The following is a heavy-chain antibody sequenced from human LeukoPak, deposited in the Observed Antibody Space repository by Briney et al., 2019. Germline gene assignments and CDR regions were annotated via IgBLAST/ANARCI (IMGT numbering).Heavy chain of an antibody. D-gene: IGHD3-22*01. V-gene: IGHV4-39*01. CDR1: GGSISSGPYY. J-gene: IGHJ3*02. CDR3: ARGPYSYDSSGAFDI. Sequence: SETLSLTCTVSGGSISSGPYYWAWIRQPPGKGLEWIGSIYYTGSTYKNPSLKSRVTISIDTSKNQFSLKLNSVTAADTAVYFCARGPYSYDSSGAFDIWGQGTMVTVSS. CDR2: IYYTGST.